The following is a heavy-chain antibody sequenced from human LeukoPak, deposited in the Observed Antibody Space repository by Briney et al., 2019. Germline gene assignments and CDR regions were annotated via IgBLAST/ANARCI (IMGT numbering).Heavy chain of an antibody. Sequence: PSETLSLTCAVYGGSFSGYYWSWIRQPPGKGLEWIGEINHSGSTNYNPSLKSRVTISVDTSKNQFSLKLSSVTAADTAVYFCARGPHSYDSSGAFDIWGQGTMVTVSS. D-gene: IGHD3-22*01. CDR3: ARGPHSYDSSGAFDI. CDR1: GGSFSGYY. V-gene: IGHV4-34*01. CDR2: INHSGST. J-gene: IGHJ3*02.